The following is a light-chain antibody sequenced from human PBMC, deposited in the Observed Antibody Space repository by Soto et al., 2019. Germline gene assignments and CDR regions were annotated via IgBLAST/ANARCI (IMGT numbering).Light chain of an antibody. CDR1: QSVSSSY. J-gene: IGKJ1*01. CDR3: QQYGSLVT. CDR2: GTS. Sequence: EIALTQSPGTLSLPPGERATLSCRASQSVSSSYLAWYQHKPGRAPRLLIDGTSSRATGIPDRFSGSGSGTDFTLAISRLEPEDLAVYYCQQYGSLVTFGQGTKVEI. V-gene: IGKV3-20*01.